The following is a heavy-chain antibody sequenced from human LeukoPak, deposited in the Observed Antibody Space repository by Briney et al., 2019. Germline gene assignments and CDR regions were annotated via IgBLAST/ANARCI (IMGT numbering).Heavy chain of an antibody. D-gene: IGHD3-10*01. CDR3: ASVYGRAYFDY. CDR1: GGSISSSSYY. J-gene: IGHJ4*02. V-gene: IGHV4-39*01. CDR2: IYYSGST. Sequence: SETLSLTCTVSGGSISSSSYYWGWIRQPPGKGLEWIGSIYYSGSTYYNPSLKSRVTISVDTSKNQFSLKLSSVTAADTAVYYCASVYGRAYFDYWGQGTLVTVSS.